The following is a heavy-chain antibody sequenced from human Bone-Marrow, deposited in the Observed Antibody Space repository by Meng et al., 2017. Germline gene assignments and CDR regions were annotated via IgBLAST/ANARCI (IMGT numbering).Heavy chain of an antibody. V-gene: IGHV1-69*01. D-gene: IGHD6-19*01. J-gene: IGHJ4*02. CDR1: GGTISSYA. CDR2: IIPIFGTA. CDR3: ARESRDIAVAGVY. Sequence: QLVQSGVEVRKPGSSWRVSCRASGGTISSYAICWVRQAPGQGLEWMGGIIPIFGTANYAQKFQGRVTITADESTSTSYMELSSLRSEDTAVYYCARESRDIAVAGVYWGQGPLVTVSS.